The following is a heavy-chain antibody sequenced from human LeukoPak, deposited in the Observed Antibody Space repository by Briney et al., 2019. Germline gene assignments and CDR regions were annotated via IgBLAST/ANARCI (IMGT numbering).Heavy chain of an antibody. CDR1: GFTFSSYA. D-gene: IGHD2-2*02. CDR2: ISYDGSNK. CDR3: ARDSKDCSSTSCYTEIHYYYYGMDV. V-gene: IGHV3-30*04. Sequence: GGSLRLSCAASGFTFSSYAMHWVRQAPGKGLEWVAVISYDGSNKYYADSVKGRFTISRDNSKNTRYLQMNSLRAEDTAVYYCARDSKDCSSTSCYTEIHYYYYGMDVWGQGTTVTVSS. J-gene: IGHJ6*02.